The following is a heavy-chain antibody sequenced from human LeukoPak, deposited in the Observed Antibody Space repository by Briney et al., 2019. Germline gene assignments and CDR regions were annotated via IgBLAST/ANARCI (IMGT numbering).Heavy chain of an antibody. V-gene: IGHV3-23*01. J-gene: IGHJ4*02. CDR1: GFTFSSYS. CDR2: ISGSGGTT. D-gene: IGHD3-10*01. CDR3: AKARSGSGSYGKYYFDY. Sequence: GGSLRLSCAASGFTFSSYSMNWVRQAPGKGLEWVSAISGSGGTTYHADSVRGRFTISRDNSKNTLYLQMYSLRAGDTAIYYCAKARSGSGSYGKYYFDYWGQGTLVTVSS.